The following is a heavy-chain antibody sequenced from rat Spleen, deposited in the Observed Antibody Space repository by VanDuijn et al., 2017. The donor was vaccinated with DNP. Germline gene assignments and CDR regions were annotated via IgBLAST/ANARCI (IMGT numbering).Heavy chain of an antibody. J-gene: IGHJ4*01. CDR1: GFTFSDYN. D-gene: IGHD1-4*01. Sequence: EVQLVESGGGLVQPGRSLKLSCAASGFTFSDYNMAWVRQAPKKGLEWVATISYDGSSTYYRDSLKGRITISRDNAKSTLYLQMDSLRSEDTATYYCTTGAGSPWGQGTSVTVSS. CDR3: TTGAGSP. CDR2: ISYDGSST. V-gene: IGHV5-7*01.